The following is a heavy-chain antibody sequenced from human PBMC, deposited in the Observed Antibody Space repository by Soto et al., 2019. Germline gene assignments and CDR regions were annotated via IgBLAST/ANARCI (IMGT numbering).Heavy chain of an antibody. CDR1: GYTFTTFW. Sequence: PGEALKISCTGVGYTFTTFWISWVRQMPGKGLEWMGRIDPRDSQTNYSPSFQGHVTISVDKSISTAYLQWDSLKASDTAMYYCARLFCSTDTCDSWFDPWGQGTLVTVSS. CDR3: ARLFCSTDTCDSWFDP. V-gene: IGHV5-10-1*01. D-gene: IGHD1-26*01. J-gene: IGHJ5*02. CDR2: IDPRDSQT.